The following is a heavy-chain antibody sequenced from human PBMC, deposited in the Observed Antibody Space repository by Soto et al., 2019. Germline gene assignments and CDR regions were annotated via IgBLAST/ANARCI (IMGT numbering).Heavy chain of an antibody. CDR2: INPNSGGT. CDR3: ARLDYGGKGAFDI. V-gene: IGHV1-2*04. Sequence: ASVKVSCKASGYTFTGCYMHWVRQAPGQGLEWMGWINPNSGGTNYAQKFQGWVAMTRDTSISTAYMELSRLRSDDTAVYYCARLDYGGKGAFDIWGQGTMVTVSS. J-gene: IGHJ3*02. CDR1: GYTFTGCY. D-gene: IGHD4-17*01.